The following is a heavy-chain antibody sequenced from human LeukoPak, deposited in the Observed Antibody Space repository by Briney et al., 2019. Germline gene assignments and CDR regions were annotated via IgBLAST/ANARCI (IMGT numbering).Heavy chain of an antibody. CDR2: INTNTGNP. V-gene: IGHV7-4-1*02. CDR1: GYTFNRYA. CDR3: ARDRYRWGSGSLEY. J-gene: IGHJ4*02. D-gene: IGHD3-10*01. Sequence: ASVKVSCKASGYTFNRYAMNWVRQAPGQGLEWMGWINTNTGNPTYAQGFTGRFVFSLDISVSTAYLQISSLKAEDTAVYYCARDRYRWGSGSLEYWGQGTLVTVSS.